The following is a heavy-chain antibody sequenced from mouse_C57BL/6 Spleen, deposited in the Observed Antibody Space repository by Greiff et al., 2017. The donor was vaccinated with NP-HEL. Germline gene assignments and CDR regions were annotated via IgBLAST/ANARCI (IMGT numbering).Heavy chain of an antibody. CDR2: INPSNGGT. CDR3: ARSLYGSSSWFAY. Sequence: QLQQPGTELVKPGASVKLSCKASGYTFTSYWMHWVKQRPGQGLEWIGNINPSNGGTNYNEKFKSTATLTVDKSSSPAYMQLSSLTSEDSAVYYCARSLYGSSSWFAYWGQGTLVTVFA. D-gene: IGHD1-1*01. J-gene: IGHJ3*01. V-gene: IGHV1-53*01. CDR1: GYTFTSYW.